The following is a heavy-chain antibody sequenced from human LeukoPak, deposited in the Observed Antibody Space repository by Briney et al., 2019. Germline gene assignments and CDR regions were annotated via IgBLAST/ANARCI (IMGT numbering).Heavy chain of an antibody. D-gene: IGHD3-10*01. CDR3: ARDGELLWFGESAYGMDV. Sequence: SVKVSCKASGGTFSSYAISWVRQAPGQGLEWMGGIIPIFGTANYAQKFQGRVTITADKSTSTAYMELSSLRSEDTAVYYCARDGELLWFGESAYGMDVWGKGTTVTVSS. J-gene: IGHJ6*04. CDR1: GGTFSSYA. V-gene: IGHV1-69*06. CDR2: IIPIFGTA.